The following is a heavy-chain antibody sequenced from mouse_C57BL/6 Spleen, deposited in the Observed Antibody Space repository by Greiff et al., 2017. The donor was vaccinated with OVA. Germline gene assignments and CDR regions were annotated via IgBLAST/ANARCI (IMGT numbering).Heavy chain of an antibody. D-gene: IGHD2-5*01. J-gene: IGHJ2*01. CDR3: ARQAYSNLDYFDY. CDR1: GFTFSDYY. V-gene: IGHV5-12*01. Sequence: EVMLVESGGGLVQPGGSLKLSCAASGFTFSDYYMYWVRQTPEKRLEWVAYISNGGGSTYYPDTVKGRFTISRDNAKNTLYLQMSRLKSEDTAMYYCARQAYSNLDYFDYWGQGTTLTVSS. CDR2: ISNGGGST.